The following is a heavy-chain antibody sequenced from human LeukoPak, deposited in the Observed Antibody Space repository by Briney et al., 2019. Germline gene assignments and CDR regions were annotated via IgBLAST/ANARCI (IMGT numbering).Heavy chain of an antibody. Sequence: MASQTLSLTCTVSGGSISSGSYYWSWIRQPAGKGLEWIGRIYTSGSTNYNPSLKSRVTISVDTSKNQFSLKLSSVTAADTAVYYCARGLLLWFGESDFDYWGQGTLVTVSS. CDR1: GGSISSGSYY. D-gene: IGHD3-10*01. CDR2: IYTSGST. CDR3: ARGLLLWFGESDFDY. V-gene: IGHV4-61*02. J-gene: IGHJ4*02.